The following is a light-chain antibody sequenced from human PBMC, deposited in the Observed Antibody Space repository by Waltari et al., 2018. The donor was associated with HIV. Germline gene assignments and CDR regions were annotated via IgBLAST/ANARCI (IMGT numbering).Light chain of an antibody. CDR3: TSYISSATPV. CDR2: EVS. Sequence: QSGLTQPASVSGSPGQSLTISCTGSSSDLVYYDSVSWYQHHPGKAPTVIIFEVSNRSSGIPTRCSGSKTGSTASLTISGIQAEDEAYYFCTSYISSATPVFGGGTKVTVL. J-gene: IGLJ3*02. CDR1: SSDLVYYDS. V-gene: IGLV2-14*01.